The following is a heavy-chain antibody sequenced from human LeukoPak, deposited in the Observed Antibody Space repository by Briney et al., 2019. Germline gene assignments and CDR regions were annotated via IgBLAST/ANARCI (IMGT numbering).Heavy chain of an antibody. V-gene: IGHV5-51*01. D-gene: IGHD3-16*01. CDR3: ARWGQWFHA. J-gene: IGHJ5*02. CDR2: IYPGDSDT. Sequence: GESLKISCKGSGYNFGNYWLAWVRQMPGKGLECMGIIYPGDSDTRYSPSFQGQVTISADKSISTAYLHWSSLKASDTAMYYCARWGQWFHAWGQGTLVTVSS. CDR1: GYNFGNYW.